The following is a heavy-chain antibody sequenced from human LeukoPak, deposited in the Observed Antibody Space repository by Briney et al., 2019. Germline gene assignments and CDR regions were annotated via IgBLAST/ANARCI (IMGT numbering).Heavy chain of an antibody. D-gene: IGHD2-2*03. CDR3: AKDRGSCSGTTCALDY. CDR1: GFTFSSYA. J-gene: IGHJ4*02. Sequence: PGGSLRLSCAASGFTFSSYAMSWVRQAPGKGLEWVSAISGSGGSTYYADSVKGRFSISRDNSKNTLYLQLNTLRAEDTAVYFCAKDRGSCSGTTCALDYWGQGTLVTVSP. CDR2: ISGSGGST. V-gene: IGHV3-23*01.